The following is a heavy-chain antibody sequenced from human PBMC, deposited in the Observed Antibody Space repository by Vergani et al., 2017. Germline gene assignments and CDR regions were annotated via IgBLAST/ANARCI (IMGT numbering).Heavy chain of an antibody. V-gene: IGHV3-74*03. CDR1: GFSFNSYW. CDR2: IKSDGRIT. Sequence: DVHLAESGGGFFQPGGSLRLSCSASGFSFNSYWMHWVRQVPGKGLLWVSRIKSDGRITAYADSVKGRFTISGDNAQNTLYLQMNSLRVEDTGVYYCARARCMETCYMSNWLDSWGQGTLVTVSS. CDR3: ARARCMETCYMSNWLDS. J-gene: IGHJ5*01. D-gene: IGHD3-9*01.